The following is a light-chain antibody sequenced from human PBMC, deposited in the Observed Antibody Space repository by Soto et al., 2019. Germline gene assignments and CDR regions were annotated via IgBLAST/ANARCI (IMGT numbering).Light chain of an antibody. CDR2: LAS. Sequence: HMTKFPSALPVGVGDRVPITWRAARDVSRWLAWYQHRPGEAPKLLIYLASTLQSGVPSRFSGSGSGTEFNLTISGLQTEDFATYYCQQAKNCPRSFGQGTKVDIK. V-gene: IGKV1-12*01. CDR1: RDVSRW. J-gene: IGKJ1*01. CDR3: QQAKNCPRS.